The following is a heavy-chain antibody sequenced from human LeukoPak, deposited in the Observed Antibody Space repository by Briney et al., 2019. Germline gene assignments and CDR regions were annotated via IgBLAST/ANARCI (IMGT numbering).Heavy chain of an antibody. CDR1: GFPFSYYG. J-gene: IGHJ4*02. V-gene: IGHV3-33*06. Sequence: GGSQRLPCVASGFPFSYYGMHWVRQAPGKGLEGVADIGNDGTNRYYGDSVKGRFTISRDDSKNTVYLQMNGLRAGDTAVYYCAKDAQRGFDYSNSLEYWGQGTLVTVSS. CDR3: AKDAQRGFDYSNSLEY. D-gene: IGHD4-11*01. CDR2: IGNDGTNR.